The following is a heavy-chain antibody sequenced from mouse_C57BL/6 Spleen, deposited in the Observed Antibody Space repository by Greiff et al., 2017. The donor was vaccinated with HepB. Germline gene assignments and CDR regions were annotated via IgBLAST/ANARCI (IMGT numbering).Heavy chain of an antibody. J-gene: IGHJ3*01. CDR3: ARGDYYDGGPGFAY. D-gene: IGHD1-1*01. V-gene: IGHV5-6*02. Sequence: DVMLVESGGDLVKPGGSLKLSCAASGFTFSSYGMSWVRQTPDKRLEWVATISSGGSYTYYPDSVKGRFTISRDNAKNTLYLQMSSLKSEDTAMYYCARGDYYDGGPGFAYWGQGTLVTVSA. CDR2: ISSGGSYT. CDR1: GFTFSSYG.